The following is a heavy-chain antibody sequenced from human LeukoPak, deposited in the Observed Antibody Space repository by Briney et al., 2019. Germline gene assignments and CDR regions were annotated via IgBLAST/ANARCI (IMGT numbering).Heavy chain of an antibody. J-gene: IGHJ5*02. D-gene: IGHD6-13*01. CDR2: IDHSGST. V-gene: IGHV4-34*01. Sequence: SETLSLTCAVYGGSFSGDYWSWIRQPPGQGLEWIGEIDHSGSTSYNPSLKSRVTISVDTSKNQFSLKLSSVTAADTAVYYCARAGLDSSSWYGLNWFDPWGQGTLVTVSS. CDR1: GGSFSGDY. CDR3: ARAGLDSSSWYGLNWFDP.